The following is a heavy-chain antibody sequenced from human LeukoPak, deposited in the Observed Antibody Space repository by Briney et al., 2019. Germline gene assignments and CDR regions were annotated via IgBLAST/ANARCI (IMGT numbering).Heavy chain of an antibody. CDR1: GFTVSSQY. Sequence: GGSLRLSCAASGFTVSSQYRSWVRPAPGKGLEWVSVIYSGGSTYYADSVKGRFTISRDNSKNTLYLQMNSPRAEDTAVYYCASYDSSGFGDYWGQGTLVTVSS. V-gene: IGHV3-53*01. J-gene: IGHJ4*02. CDR2: IYSGGST. CDR3: ASYDSSGFGDY. D-gene: IGHD3-22*01.